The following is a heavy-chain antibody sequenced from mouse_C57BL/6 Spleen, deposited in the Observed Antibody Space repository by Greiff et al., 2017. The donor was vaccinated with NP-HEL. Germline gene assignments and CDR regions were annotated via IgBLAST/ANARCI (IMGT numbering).Heavy chain of an antibody. D-gene: IGHD4-1*01. CDR2: IDPETGGT. V-gene: IGHV1-15*01. CDR3: TRSGLGRGRNLDY. J-gene: IGHJ2*01. CDR1: GYTFTDYE. Sequence: VQLQEPGAELVRPGASVTLSCKASGYTFTDYEMHWVKQTPVHGLEWIGAIDPETGGTAYNQKFKGKAILTVDKSSNTAYMQLRSLTSEDSAVYYGTRSGLGRGRNLDYWGQGTTLTVSS.